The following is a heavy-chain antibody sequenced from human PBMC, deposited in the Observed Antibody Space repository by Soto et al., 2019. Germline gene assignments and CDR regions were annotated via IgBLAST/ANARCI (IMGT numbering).Heavy chain of an antibody. CDR1: GGSISSGDYY. D-gene: IGHD1-26*01. CDR2: IYYSGST. CDR3: ARVPGRSHWFEP. V-gene: IGHV4-30-4*01. Sequence: SETLSLTCTVSGGSISSGDYYWSWIRQPPGKGLEWIGYIYYSGSTYYNPSLKSRVTISVDTSKNQFSLKLSSVTAADTAVYYCARVPGRSHWFEPRAREPGSPSPQ. J-gene: IGHJ5*02.